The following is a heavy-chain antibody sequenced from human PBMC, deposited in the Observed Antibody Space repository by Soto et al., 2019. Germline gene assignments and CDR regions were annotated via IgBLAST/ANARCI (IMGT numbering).Heavy chain of an antibody. D-gene: IGHD2-21*02. CDR1: GYTVTSYA. Sequence: QVQLVQSGAEVKKHGASVKVSCKASGYTVTSYAMQWVRQAPEQRLEWMGWINAGNGNTKYSQKFQGRVTITRDTSASTAYMELSSLRSDDTAVYYCARSIVVVTALDYWGQGTLVTVSS. V-gene: IGHV1-3*01. CDR2: INAGNGNT. CDR3: ARSIVVVTALDY. J-gene: IGHJ4*02.